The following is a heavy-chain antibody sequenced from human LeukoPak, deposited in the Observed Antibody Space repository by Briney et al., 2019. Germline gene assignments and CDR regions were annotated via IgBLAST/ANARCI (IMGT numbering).Heavy chain of an antibody. CDR3: ARDRWDSSGYYYSWFDP. V-gene: IGHV4-4*07. D-gene: IGHD3-22*01. J-gene: IGHJ5*02. CDR1: GGSISSYY. Sequence: ATLSLTCPVSGGSISSYYWSWIRQPAGKGLEWIGRIYTSGSTNYNPSLKSRVTMSVDTSKNQFSLKLSSVTAADTAVYYCARDRWDSSGYYYSWFDPWGQGTLVTVSS. CDR2: IYTSGST.